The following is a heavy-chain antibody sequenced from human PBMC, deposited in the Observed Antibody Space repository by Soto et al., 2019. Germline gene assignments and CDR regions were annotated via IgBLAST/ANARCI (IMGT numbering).Heavy chain of an antibody. CDR3: APDVVVIAATSY. J-gene: IGHJ4*02. V-gene: IGHV3-21*01. Sequence: GGTLRLSCAASGFTFSSYSMNWVRQAPGKGLEWVSSISTSSSYKNYADSVKGRFTISRDNAKNSLYLQMNSLRAEDTDVYYCAPDVVVIAATSYWDQGTLVTVSS. D-gene: IGHD2-15*01. CDR2: ISTSSSYK. CDR1: GFTFSSYS.